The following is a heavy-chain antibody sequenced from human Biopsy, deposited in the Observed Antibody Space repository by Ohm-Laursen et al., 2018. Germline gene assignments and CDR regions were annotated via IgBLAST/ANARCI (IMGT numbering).Heavy chain of an antibody. CDR3: ATPFQYYDSWGGYPPFDH. J-gene: IGHJ4*02. V-gene: IGHV1-69*10. D-gene: IGHD3-3*01. Sequence: GASVKVSCKVSGGTFSNYAISWVRQAPGEGLEGMGGIIAVSGLVNYAPKFQGRVSITADKSTTTAYMELSNLKSEDTAVYYCATPFQYYDSWGGYPPFDHWGQGTLVTVSS. CDR1: GGTFSNYA. CDR2: IIAVSGLV.